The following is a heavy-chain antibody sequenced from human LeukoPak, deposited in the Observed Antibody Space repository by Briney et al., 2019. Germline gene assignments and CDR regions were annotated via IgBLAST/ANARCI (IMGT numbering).Heavy chain of an antibody. V-gene: IGHV3-23*01. CDR2: ITTGGPST. CDR1: GFTFSSYT. Sequence: GGSLRLSCTASGFTFSSYTMSWVRQAPGKGLKWVSTITTGGPSTYYADSVKGRFTVSRDDSKNTLYLQMNSLRAEDTAVYYCAKDGGLWVSAHWGDSWGRGTLVTVSS. J-gene: IGHJ4*02. D-gene: IGHD7-27*01. CDR3: AKDGGLWVSAHWGDS.